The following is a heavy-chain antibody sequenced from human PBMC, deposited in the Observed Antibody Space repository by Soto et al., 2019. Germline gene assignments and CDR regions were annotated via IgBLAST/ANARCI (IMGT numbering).Heavy chain of an antibody. J-gene: IGHJ5*02. V-gene: IGHV4-59*01. CDR1: GGSISSYY. Sequence: PSETLSLTSTVSGGSISSYYGSWIRQPPGKGLEYIGYIYYSGSTNYNPSLKSRVTISVDTSKKQFSLKLSSVTAADTAVYYCARSLYSGSYTNWFDPWGQGPLVTVSS. D-gene: IGHD1-26*01. CDR2: IYYSGST. CDR3: ARSLYSGSYTNWFDP.